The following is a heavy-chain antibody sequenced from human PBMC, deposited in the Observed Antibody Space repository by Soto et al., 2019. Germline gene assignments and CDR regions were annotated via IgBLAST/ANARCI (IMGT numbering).Heavy chain of an antibody. Sequence: SETLSLTCTVSGGSISSYYWSWIRQPPGKGLEWIGHIYHTGITNYNPSLKSRVTISVDMSKNQFSLTLSSVTAADTAVYYCARKRWFGALFKGNWFDPWGQGTLVTVSS. CDR3: ARKRWFGALFKGNWFDP. CDR2: IYHTGIT. V-gene: IGHV4-59*08. CDR1: GGSISSYY. D-gene: IGHD3-10*01. J-gene: IGHJ5*02.